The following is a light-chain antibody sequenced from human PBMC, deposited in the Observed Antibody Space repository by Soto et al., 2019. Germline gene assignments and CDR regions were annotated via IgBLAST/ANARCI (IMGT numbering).Light chain of an antibody. V-gene: IGKV3-11*01. CDR1: QSVSTY. Sequence: ENFLTQSPSTPSLSPFEIATLPCRASQSVSTYLAWYQQKPGQAPRLLIYDASNRVTGIPARFRGSGSGTDFTLTISSLEPDDFAVYYCQQRSNWPQVTFGQGTR. CDR2: DAS. CDR3: QQRSNWPQVT. J-gene: IGKJ5*01.